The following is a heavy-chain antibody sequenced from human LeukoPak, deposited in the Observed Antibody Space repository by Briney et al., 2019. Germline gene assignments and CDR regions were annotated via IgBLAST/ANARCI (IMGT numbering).Heavy chain of an antibody. J-gene: IGHJ4*02. CDR3: ARMSGYRAPFDY. CDR1: GGSISSYY. Sequence: PSETLSLTCTVSGGSISSYYWSWIRQPPGKGLEWIGYIYYSGSTNYNPSLKSRVTISVDTSKNRFSLKLSSVTAADTAVYYCARMSGYRAPFDYWGQGTLVTVSS. D-gene: IGHD3-3*01. CDR2: IYYSGST. V-gene: IGHV4-59*01.